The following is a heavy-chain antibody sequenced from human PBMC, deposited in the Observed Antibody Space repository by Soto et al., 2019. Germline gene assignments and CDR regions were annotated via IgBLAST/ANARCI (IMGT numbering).Heavy chain of an antibody. Sequence: GESLKISCKGSGYSFTSYWIAWVRQMPGKGLEWMGIIHPGDSDTRYSPSFQGQVTISADKSISTAYLQWSSLKAPDSAIYYCARRHSISLHMDVSGQGTTVTVSS. V-gene: IGHV5-51*01. CDR1: GYSFTSYW. CDR2: IHPGDSDT. D-gene: IGHD2-15*01. J-gene: IGHJ6*02. CDR3: ARRHSISLHMDV.